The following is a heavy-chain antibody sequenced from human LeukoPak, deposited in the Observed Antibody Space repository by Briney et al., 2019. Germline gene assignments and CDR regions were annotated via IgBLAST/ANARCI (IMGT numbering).Heavy chain of an antibody. D-gene: IGHD3-22*01. CDR3: ARCRGGYYSDAFDI. Sequence: GESLKISCQGFGYSFTSYWIGWVRQMPGKGLEWMGIIYPGDSDTRYSPSFQGQVTMSADKSIRTAYLQWSSLKASDTAMYYCARCRGGYYSDAFDIWAKGQWSPSLQ. CDR2: IYPGDSDT. J-gene: IGHJ3*02. CDR1: GYSFTSYW. V-gene: IGHV5-51*01.